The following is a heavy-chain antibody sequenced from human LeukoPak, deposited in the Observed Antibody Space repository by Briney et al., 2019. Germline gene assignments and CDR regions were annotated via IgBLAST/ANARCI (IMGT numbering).Heavy chain of an antibody. CDR2: IRCDGSNK. CDR3: AKGRGRAPPDLDY. CDR1: GFTFSSYG. D-gene: IGHD2-15*01. J-gene: IGHJ4*02. V-gene: IGHV3-30*02. Sequence: PGGSLRLSCAASGFTFSSYGMHWVRQAPGKGLEWVAFIRCDGSNKYYADSVKGRFTISRDNSKNTLYLQMNSLRAEDTAVYYCAKGRGRAPPDLDYWGQGTLVTVSS.